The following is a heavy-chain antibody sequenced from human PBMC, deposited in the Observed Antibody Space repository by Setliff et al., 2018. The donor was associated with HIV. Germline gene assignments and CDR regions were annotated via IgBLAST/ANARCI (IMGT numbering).Heavy chain of an antibody. Sequence: WIRQSPEKGMEWMGRIDPSDSYVNYSTSFKGHVTILADESTVYLQWDSLKASDTAMYYCARHRIVKAYYYYMDVWGKGTTVTVSS. J-gene: IGHJ6*03. V-gene: IGHV5-10-1*01. CDR2: IDPSDSYV. CDR3: ARHRIVKAYYYYMDV. D-gene: IGHD3-16*02.